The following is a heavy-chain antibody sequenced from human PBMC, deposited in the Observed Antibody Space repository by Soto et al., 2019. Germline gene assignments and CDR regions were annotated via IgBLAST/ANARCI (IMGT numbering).Heavy chain of an antibody. CDR2: IYPGDSRT. CDR3: ARALDYGGNSETFDR. J-gene: IGHJ3*02. V-gene: IGHV5-51*03. Sequence: EVQLVQSGAEVKKPGESLKISCKGSGYSFTTYWIAWVRQMPGKGLEWMGIIYPGDSRTTYSPSFQGQVIISADKSISTVYLQWRSLKASDTAMYYCARALDYGGNSETFDRWGQGTMVTVSS. D-gene: IGHD4-17*01. CDR1: GYSFTTYW.